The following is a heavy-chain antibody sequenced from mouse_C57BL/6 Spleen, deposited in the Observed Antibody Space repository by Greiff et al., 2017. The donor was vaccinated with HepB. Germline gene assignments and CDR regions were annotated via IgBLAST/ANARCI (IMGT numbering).Heavy chain of an antibody. Sequence: EVKLVESGGGLVQPGGSMKLSCVASGFTFSNYWMNWVRQSPEKGLEWVAQIRLKSDTYSTHYAMSVKGRFTSSRDDSKSSVYLQMNNLRAEDTGIYYCAGWLLRGTYWGQGTLVTVSA. CDR2: IRLKSDTYST. J-gene: IGHJ3*01. CDR1: GFTFSNYW. CDR3: AGWLLRGTY. D-gene: IGHD2-3*01. V-gene: IGHV6-3*01.